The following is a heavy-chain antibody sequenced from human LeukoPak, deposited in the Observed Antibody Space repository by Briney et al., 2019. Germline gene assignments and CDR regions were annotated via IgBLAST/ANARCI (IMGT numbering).Heavy chain of an antibody. V-gene: IGHV3-23*01. Sequence: GGSLRLSCAASGFTFSSYAMSWVRQAPGKGLEWVSAISGSGGSTYYADSVKGRFTISRDNSKNTLYLQMNSLRAEDTAVYYCAKAKYSSGWFYYYYYYGMDVWGQGTTVTVSS. J-gene: IGHJ6*02. CDR3: AKAKYSSGWFYYYYYYGMDV. CDR2: ISGSGGST. CDR1: GFTFSSYA. D-gene: IGHD6-19*01.